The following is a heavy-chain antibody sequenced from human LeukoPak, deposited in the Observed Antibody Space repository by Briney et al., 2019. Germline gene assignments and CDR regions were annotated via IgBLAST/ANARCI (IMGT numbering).Heavy chain of an antibody. CDR3: ARHYSTSSSDY. CDR2: IYPGDSDT. V-gene: IGHV5-51*01. D-gene: IGHD6-6*01. Sequence: GESLQISCKGSGYRFTSYWIGWVRPMPGKGLEWMGIIYPGDSDTRYSPSFQGQVSISADKSISTAYLQWSSLKASDTAMYYCARHYSTSSSDYWGQGTLVTVSS. CDR1: GYRFTSYW. J-gene: IGHJ4*02.